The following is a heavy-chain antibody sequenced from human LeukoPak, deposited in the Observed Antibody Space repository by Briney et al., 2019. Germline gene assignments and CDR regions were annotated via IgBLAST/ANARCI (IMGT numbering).Heavy chain of an antibody. CDR3: ASGYSSGWYVPYFDY. CDR2: IYYSGST. CDR1: GYSXSSGYY. J-gene: IGHJ4*02. V-gene: IGHV4-61*01. D-gene: IGHD6-19*01. Sequence: TLXXTXXVSGYSXSSGYYWGWIRQPPGQGLEWIGYIYYSGSTNYNPSLKSRVTISVDTSKNQFSLKLSSVTAADTAVYYCASGYSSGWYVPYFDYWGQGTLVTVSS.